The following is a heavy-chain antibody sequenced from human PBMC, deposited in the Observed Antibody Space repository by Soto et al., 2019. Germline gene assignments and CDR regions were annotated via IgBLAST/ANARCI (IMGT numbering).Heavy chain of an antibody. CDR2: IIPIFGTA. D-gene: IGHD2-15*01. CDR3: ARDGDEGYCSGGSCPIDY. V-gene: IGHV1-69*12. Sequence: QVQLVQSGAEVKKPGSSVKVSCKASGGTFSSYAISWVRQAPGQGLEWMGGIIPIFGTANYAQKFQGRVTITADESTSTAYMELSSLRSEDTDVYYCARDGDEGYCSGGSCPIDYWGQGTLVTVSS. CDR1: GGTFSSYA. J-gene: IGHJ4*02.